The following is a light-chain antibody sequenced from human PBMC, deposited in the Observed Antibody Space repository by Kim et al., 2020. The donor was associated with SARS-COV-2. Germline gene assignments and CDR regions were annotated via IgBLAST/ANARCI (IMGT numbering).Light chain of an antibody. CDR2: YDT. CDR3: QVWDTGSDHPI. Sequence: APGKAARCTCGENSIGLQSVPWYRQKPGQAPVLVIYYDTDRPSGIPERFSGSNSGNTATLTISRVEAGDEADYYCQVWDTGSDHPIFGGGTQLTVL. CDR1: SIGLQS. J-gene: IGLJ2*01. V-gene: IGLV3-21*04.